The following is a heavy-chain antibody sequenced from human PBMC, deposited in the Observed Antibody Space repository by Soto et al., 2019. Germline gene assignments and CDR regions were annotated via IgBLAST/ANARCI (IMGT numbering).Heavy chain of an antibody. D-gene: IGHD3-22*01. Sequence: PGGSLRLSCAASGFTFSSYGMHWVRQAPGKGLEWVAVISYDGSNKYYADSVKGRFTISRDNSKNTLYLQMNSLRAEDTAVYYCAKAARGNYYYYYGMDVWGLWIGLDVWGQGTTVTVSS. V-gene: IGHV3-30*18. CDR1: GFTFSSYG. CDR2: ISYDGSNK. J-gene: IGHJ6*02. CDR3: AKAARGNYYYYYGMDVWGLWIGLDV.